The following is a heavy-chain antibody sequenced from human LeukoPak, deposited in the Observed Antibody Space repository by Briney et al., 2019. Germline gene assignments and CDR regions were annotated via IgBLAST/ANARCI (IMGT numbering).Heavy chain of an antibody. V-gene: IGHV4-59*01. D-gene: IGHD3-16*02. CDR1: GGSISSYY. J-gene: IGHJ4*02. CDR2: IFYSGST. CDR3: TRVSIHGYSDY. Sequence: SETLSLTCTVSGGSISSYYWSWIRQPPGKGLEWIGYIFYSGSTKYNPSLKSRVSISVDMSRSQFSLKLNTVTAADTAVYYCTRVSIHGYSDYWGQGTLVTVSS.